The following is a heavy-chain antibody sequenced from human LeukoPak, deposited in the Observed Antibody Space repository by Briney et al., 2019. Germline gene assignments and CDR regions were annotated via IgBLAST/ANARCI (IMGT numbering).Heavy chain of an antibody. Sequence: PSQTLSLTCTVSGGSISSYYWSWIRQPPGKGLEWIGYIYYSGSTNYNPSLKSRVTISVDTSKNQFSLKLSSVTAADTAVYYCARLKSVVVVPAAIFRRGAFDIWGQGTMVTVSS. CDR3: ARLKSVVVVPAAIFRRGAFDI. J-gene: IGHJ3*02. D-gene: IGHD2-2*01. V-gene: IGHV4-59*01. CDR2: IYYSGST. CDR1: GGSISSYY.